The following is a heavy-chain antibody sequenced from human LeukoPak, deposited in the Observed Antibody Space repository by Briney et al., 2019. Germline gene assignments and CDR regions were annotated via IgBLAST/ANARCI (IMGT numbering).Heavy chain of an antibody. V-gene: IGHV3-23*01. J-gene: IGHJ4*02. Sequence: GGSLRLSCAASGFTFSSYAMSWVRQAPRKGLEWASAISGSGGSTYYADSVKGRFTISRDNSKNTLYLQMNSLRAEDTGVYYCAKDQDYGSGSYKDWGQGTLVTVSS. CDR2: ISGSGGST. D-gene: IGHD3-10*01. CDR1: GFTFSSYA. CDR3: AKDQDYGSGSYKD.